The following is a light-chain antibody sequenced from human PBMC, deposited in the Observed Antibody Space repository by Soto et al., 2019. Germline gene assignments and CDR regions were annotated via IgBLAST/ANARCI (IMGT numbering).Light chain of an antibody. Sequence: LTQPASVSGSPGQSITISCTGTSTDIGGYRYVSWYQQHPGKVPKLIIYEVNNRPSGVSDRFSGSKSDNTASLTISGLQAEDEADYYCSSYRTISTLVFGGGTKVTVL. CDR3: SSYRTISTLV. CDR2: EVN. J-gene: IGLJ3*02. CDR1: STDIGGYRY. V-gene: IGLV2-14*01.